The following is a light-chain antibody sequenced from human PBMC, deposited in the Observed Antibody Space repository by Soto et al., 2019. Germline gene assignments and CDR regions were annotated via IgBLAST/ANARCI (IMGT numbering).Light chain of an antibody. Sequence: DIQMTQSPSSLSASVGDRVTITCRASQSITTYLNWYRQKPGKAPKRLIYAASSLQSGVPSRFSGSGSGTEFTLTISSLQPEDFATYYCLQHNSYPWTFGQGTKVDI. J-gene: IGKJ1*01. CDR2: AAS. V-gene: IGKV1-17*01. CDR1: QSITTY. CDR3: LQHNSYPWT.